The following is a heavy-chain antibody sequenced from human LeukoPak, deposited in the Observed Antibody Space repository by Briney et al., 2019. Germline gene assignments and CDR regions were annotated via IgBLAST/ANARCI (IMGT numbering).Heavy chain of an antibody. CDR2: INPNSGGT. CDR3: ARGVNYDILTGAIDY. D-gene: IGHD3-9*01. Sequence: ASVKVSCKASGYTFTGYYMHWVRQAPGQGLEWMGWINPNSGGTNYAQKFQGWVTMTRDTSISTAYMELSRLRSDDTAVYYCARGVNYDILTGAIDYWGQGTLVTVSS. CDR1: GYTFTGYY. J-gene: IGHJ4*02. V-gene: IGHV1-2*04.